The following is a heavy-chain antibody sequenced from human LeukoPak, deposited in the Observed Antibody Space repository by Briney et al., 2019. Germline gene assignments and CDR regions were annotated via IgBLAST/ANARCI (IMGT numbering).Heavy chain of an antibody. CDR2: LSSSSSYI. Sequence: GGSLRLSCAASGLTFSSYSMNWVRQAPGKGLEWVSSLSSSSSYIYYADSLKGRFTFSRDNAQNSLYLQMNSLRAEDTAVYYCATGVRGYNSALDYWGQGTLLTVSP. J-gene: IGHJ4*02. D-gene: IGHD6-19*01. CDR3: ATGVRGYNSALDY. V-gene: IGHV3-21*01. CDR1: GLTFSSYS.